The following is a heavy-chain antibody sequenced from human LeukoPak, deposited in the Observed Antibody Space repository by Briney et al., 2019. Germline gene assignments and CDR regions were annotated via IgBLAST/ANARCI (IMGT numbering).Heavy chain of an antibody. CDR3: VRDRAEGRAWVEFDP. V-gene: IGHV3-66*02. Sequence: GGSLRLSCAASGFTVSSYGMSWVRQAPGKGPEWVSLVYSDGVTRYADSVQGRFTISRDNSKNTVYLQMNNLRVEDTAVYHCVRDRAEGRAWVEFDPWGQGVLVTVSS. J-gene: IGHJ5*02. CDR2: VYSDGVT. CDR1: GFTVSSYG.